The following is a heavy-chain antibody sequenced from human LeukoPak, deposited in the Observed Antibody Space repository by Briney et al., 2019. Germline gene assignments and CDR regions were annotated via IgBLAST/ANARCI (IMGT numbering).Heavy chain of an antibody. CDR2: IRNDGSYK. CDR3: AKIAAAGVYYDYYYMDV. V-gene: IGHV3-30*02. D-gene: IGHD6-13*01. J-gene: IGHJ6*03. CDR1: GFTFSSYG. Sequence: GGSLRLSCATSGFTFSSYGFHWVRQAPGKGLHWVSFIRNDGSYKYYADSVKGRFTISRDNSRSTVYVQMNSLRPEDSAVYYCAKIAAAGVYYDYYYMDVWGKGTTVIISS.